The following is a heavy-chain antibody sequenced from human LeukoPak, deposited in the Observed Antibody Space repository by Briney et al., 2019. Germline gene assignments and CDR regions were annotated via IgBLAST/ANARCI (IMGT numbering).Heavy chain of an antibody. Sequence: PGGSLRLSCAASGFTFSSYEMNWVRQAPGKGLEWVSYISSSGSTIYYADSVKGRFTISRDNAKNSLYLQMNSLRAEDTAVYYCARAMIGGGYYNYWGQGTLVTVSS. CDR1: GFTFSSYE. D-gene: IGHD3-22*01. V-gene: IGHV3-48*03. J-gene: IGHJ4*02. CDR2: ISSSGSTI. CDR3: ARAMIGGGYYNY.